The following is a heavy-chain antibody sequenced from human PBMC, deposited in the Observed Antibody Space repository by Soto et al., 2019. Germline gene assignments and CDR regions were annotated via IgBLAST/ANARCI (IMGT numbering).Heavy chain of an antibody. D-gene: IGHD6-13*01. CDR1: GFTFSSYG. CDR3: ARDQLYSSSWSDY. Sequence: GGSLRLSCAASGFTFSSYGMHWVRQAPGKGLEWVAVIWYDGSNKYYADSVKGRFTISRDNSKNTLYLQMNSLRAEDTAVYYCARDQLYSSSWSDYWGQGTLVTVSS. CDR2: IWYDGSNK. V-gene: IGHV3-33*01. J-gene: IGHJ4*02.